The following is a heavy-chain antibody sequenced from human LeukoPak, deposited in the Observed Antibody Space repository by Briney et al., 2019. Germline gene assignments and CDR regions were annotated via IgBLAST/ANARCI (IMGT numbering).Heavy chain of an antibody. CDR3: AKRSHPILGPSMADYFDY. Sequence: GGSLRLSCVASGIDFSGSVMSWVRQAPGQALEWVSTITGGGGSSHSADSVRGRFIISRDNSKNTLYLQMTSLRADDTATYCCAKRSHPILGPSMADYFDYWGQGSLVTVSS. D-gene: IGHD2/OR15-2a*01. J-gene: IGHJ4*02. V-gene: IGHV3-23*01. CDR2: ITGGGGSS. CDR1: GIDFSGSV.